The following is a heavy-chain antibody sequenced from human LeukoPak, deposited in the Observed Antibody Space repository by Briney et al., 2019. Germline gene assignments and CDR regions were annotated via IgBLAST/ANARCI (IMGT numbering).Heavy chain of an antibody. D-gene: IGHD2-21*01. CDR1: GFTFSSNA. J-gene: IGHJ4*02. CDR3: AKDFRIGYSAHFDY. Sequence: GGSLRLSCAASGFTFSSNAMNWVRQAPGKGLEWVSGITGSGDSTYYADSVKGRFTISRDNSKNTVYLQMNSLRAEDTAVYYCAKDFRIGYSAHFDYWGQGALVTVSS. V-gene: IGHV3-23*01. CDR2: ITGSGDST.